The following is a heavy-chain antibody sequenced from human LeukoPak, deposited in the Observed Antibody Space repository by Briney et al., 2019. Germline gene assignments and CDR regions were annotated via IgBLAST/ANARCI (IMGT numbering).Heavy chain of an antibody. D-gene: IGHD5-24*01. J-gene: IGHJ4*02. CDR1: GFTFSSYW. Sequence: GGSLRLSCAPSGFTFSSYWMHWVRQAPGKGLVWVSRISTDGSSTTYADSVKGRFTISRDNAKNTLYLQMNSLRAEDTAVYFCARGGDGYNPLNYWGRGTLVTVSS. V-gene: IGHV3-74*01. CDR2: ISTDGSST. CDR3: ARGGDGYNPLNY.